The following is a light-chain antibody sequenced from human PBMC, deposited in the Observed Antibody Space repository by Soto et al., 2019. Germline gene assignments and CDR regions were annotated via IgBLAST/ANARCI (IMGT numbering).Light chain of an antibody. J-gene: IGKJ3*01. CDR2: DAS. V-gene: IGKV3-11*01. Sequence: EIVLTQSPATLSLSPGERATLSCRASQSVSSYLAWYQQKPGQAPRLLIYDASNTATGIPARFSGSESGTDFTLTISSLEPEDFAVYYCHQRSNWPRFTFGPGTKVDIK. CDR3: HQRSNWPRFT. CDR1: QSVSSY.